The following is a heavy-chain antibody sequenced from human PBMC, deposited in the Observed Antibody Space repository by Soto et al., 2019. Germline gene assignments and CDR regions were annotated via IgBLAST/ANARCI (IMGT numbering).Heavy chain of an antibody. CDR2: ISPGDSDT. CDR1: GYSFSNYW. D-gene: IGHD3-16*01. Sequence: GESLKISCQASGYSFSNYWIGWVRQMPGKGLEWMTLISPGDSDTRYSPSFRGQVTISADKSISTAYLQWSSLKASDSAIYYCARRNTWGRDFDFWGQGTLVTVS. V-gene: IGHV5-51*01. J-gene: IGHJ4*02. CDR3: ARRNTWGRDFDF.